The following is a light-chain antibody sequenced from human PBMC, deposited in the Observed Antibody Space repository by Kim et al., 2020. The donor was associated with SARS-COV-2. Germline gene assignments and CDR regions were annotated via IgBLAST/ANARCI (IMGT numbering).Light chain of an antibody. CDR3: LLYHGLTWL. Sequence: PGGTFTIIRRSNTGEVTRGYYANWCQKKPGQATTALIYRTSNKHNWTTDRFSGSILGGKAALTPSVVQPEDVADYNCLLYHGLTWLFGGGTQLTVL. J-gene: IGLJ3*02. CDR1: TGEVTRGYY. CDR2: RTS. V-gene: IGLV7-43*01.